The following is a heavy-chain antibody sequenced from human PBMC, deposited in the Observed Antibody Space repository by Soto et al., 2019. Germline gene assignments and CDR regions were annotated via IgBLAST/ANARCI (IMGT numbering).Heavy chain of an antibody. CDR1: GFSLSTSGLG. Sequence: QITLKESGPTLVKPTQTLTLTCTFSGFSLSTSGLGVGWIRQPPGKALEWLALIYWNDDKRYSPSLKSRLTITKDTSKNQVVLTMTNMDPVDTATYYCAHRRDNWNLYYFDYWGQGTLVTVSS. V-gene: IGHV2-5*01. D-gene: IGHD1-1*01. CDR2: IYWNDDK. J-gene: IGHJ4*02. CDR3: AHRRDNWNLYYFDY.